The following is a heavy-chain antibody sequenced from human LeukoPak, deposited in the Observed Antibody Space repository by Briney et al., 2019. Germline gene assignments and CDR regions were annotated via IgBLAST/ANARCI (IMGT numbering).Heavy chain of an antibody. CDR1: GASISSYY. CDR3: ARSCGAQRACDY. D-gene: IGHD4-17*01. V-gene: IGHV4-59*01. CDR2: ISFSGST. J-gene: IGHJ4*02. Sequence: RSETLSLTCSVSGASISSYYCRWVRHPPGKRREWLGCISFSGSTNNNPSRTSRVTISVDTSKNQFSPEMTSVSPAHPGVYICARSCGAQRACDYWGQGTLVTVSS.